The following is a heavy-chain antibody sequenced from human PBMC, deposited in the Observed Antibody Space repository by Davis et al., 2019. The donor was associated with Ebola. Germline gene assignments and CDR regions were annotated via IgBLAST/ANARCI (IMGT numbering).Heavy chain of an antibody. V-gene: IGHV4-39*01. CDR1: GGSISSYY. J-gene: IGHJ4*02. CDR3: ARGRMYYYGSGSYYKY. CDR2: IYYSGST. D-gene: IGHD3-10*01. Sequence: SETLSLTCTVSGGSISSYYWGWIRQPPGKGLEWIGSIYYSGSTYYNPSLKSRVTISVDTSKNQFSLKLSSVTAADTAVYYCARGRMYYYGSGSYYKYWGQGTLVTVSS.